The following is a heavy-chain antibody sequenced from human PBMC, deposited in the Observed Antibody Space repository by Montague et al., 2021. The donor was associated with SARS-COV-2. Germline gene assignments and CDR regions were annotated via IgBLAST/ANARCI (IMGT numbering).Heavy chain of an antibody. D-gene: IGHD5-24*01. CDR3: AREDRWNWFDP. J-gene: IGHJ5*02. CDR2: IYYRGST. CDR1: GGSINSDY. Sequence: SETLSLTCTVSGGSINSDYWSWIRQPPGKGLEWIGYIYYRGSTNYNPSLKSRVTISVDTSKNQFSLKLISVTAADTAVYYCAREDRWNWFDPWGQGIVVTVSS. V-gene: IGHV4-59*01.